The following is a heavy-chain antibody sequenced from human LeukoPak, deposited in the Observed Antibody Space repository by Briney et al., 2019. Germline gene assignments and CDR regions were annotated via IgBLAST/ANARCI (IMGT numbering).Heavy chain of an antibody. CDR3: ARRAGAYSHPYDY. CDR1: GGSISSFY. CDR2: IYYNGNT. D-gene: IGHD4/OR15-4a*01. V-gene: IGHV4-59*01. J-gene: IGHJ4*02. Sequence: SETLSLTCTVSGGSISSFYWSWIRQPPGKGLEWIGYIYYNGNTNYNPSLRSRVTMSVDTSKNQFSLKLSSVTTADTAVYYCARRAGAYSHPYDYWGQGTLVTVSS.